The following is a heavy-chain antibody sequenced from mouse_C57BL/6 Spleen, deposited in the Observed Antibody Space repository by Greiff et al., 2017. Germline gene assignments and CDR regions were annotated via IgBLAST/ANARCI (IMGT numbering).Heavy chain of an antibody. J-gene: IGHJ3*01. Sequence: QVQLKESGPGLVAPSQSLSITCTVSGFSLTSYGVDWVSQSPGKGLEWLGVIWGVGSTNYNSALKSRLSISKDNSKSQVFLNMNSLQTDDTAMYYCASLYGYDGFAYWGQGTLVTVSA. D-gene: IGHD2-2*01. CDR3: ASLYGYDGFAY. V-gene: IGHV2-6*01. CDR1: GFSLTSYG. CDR2: IWGVGST.